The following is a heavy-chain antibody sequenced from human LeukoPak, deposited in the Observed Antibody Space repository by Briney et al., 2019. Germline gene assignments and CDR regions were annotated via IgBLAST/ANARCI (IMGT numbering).Heavy chain of an antibody. Sequence: GGSLRLSCAASGFTFSSYAMSWVRQAPGKGLEWVSAISGSGGSTYYADSVKGRFTISRDNAKNSLYLQMSSLRAEDTAVYYCARRRGICGMDVWGQGTTVTVSS. D-gene: IGHD3-10*01. CDR2: ISGSGGST. V-gene: IGHV3-23*01. CDR1: GFTFSSYA. CDR3: ARRRGICGMDV. J-gene: IGHJ6*02.